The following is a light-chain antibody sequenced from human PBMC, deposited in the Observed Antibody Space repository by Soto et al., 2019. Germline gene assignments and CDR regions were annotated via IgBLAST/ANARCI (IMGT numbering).Light chain of an antibody. CDR1: SGYSNYK. Sequence: QPVLTQPPSASASLGASVTLTCTLSSGYSNYKVDWYQQRPGKGPRFVMRVGTGGIVGSKGDGIPDRFSVLGSGLNRYLTIKNIQEEDESDYHCGADHGSGSNFVYVFGTGTSSPS. CDR2: VGTGGIVG. V-gene: IGLV9-49*01. J-gene: IGLJ1*01. CDR3: GADHGSGSNFVYV.